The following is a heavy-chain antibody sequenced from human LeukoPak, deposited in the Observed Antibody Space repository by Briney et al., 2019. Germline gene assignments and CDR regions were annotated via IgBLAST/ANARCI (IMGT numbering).Heavy chain of an antibody. CDR3: ARHAYCSSTSCYTELDYYYYYGMDV. CDR2: IYPGDSDT. D-gene: IGHD2-2*02. V-gene: IGHV5-51*01. CDR1: GYSFTSYW. J-gene: IGHJ6*02. Sequence: GESLKISCKGSGYSFTSYWIGWVRQMPGKGLEWMGIIYPGDSDTRYSPSFQGQVTISADKSISTAYLQWRSLKASDTAMYYCARHAYCSSTSCYTELDYYYYYGMDVWGQGTTVTVSS.